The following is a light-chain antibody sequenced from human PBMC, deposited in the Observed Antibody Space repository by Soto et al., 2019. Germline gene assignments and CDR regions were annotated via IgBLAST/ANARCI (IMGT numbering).Light chain of an antibody. V-gene: IGLV2-14*01. J-gene: IGLJ1*01. CDR2: DVS. Sequence: QSVLTQPASVSGSPGQSITVSCTGTTSDVGGYDYVAWYQQHPGKAPKLMIYDVSSRPSGVSNRFSGSKSGNTASLTISGLQAEEEADYYCSSYLGSSTLSGVFGTGTKLTVL. CDR1: TSDVGGYDY. CDR3: SSYLGSSTLSGV.